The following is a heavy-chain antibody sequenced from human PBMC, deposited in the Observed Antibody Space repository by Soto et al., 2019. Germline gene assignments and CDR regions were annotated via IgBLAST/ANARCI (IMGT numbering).Heavy chain of an antibody. V-gene: IGHV3-30*18. CDR3: AKGLDYGGNDWGYSFDY. J-gene: IGHJ4*02. D-gene: IGHD4-17*01. CDR1: GFTFSSYG. CDR2: ISYDGSNK. Sequence: QVQLVESGGGVVQPGRSLRLSCAASGFTFSSYGMHWVRQAPGKGLEWVAVISYDGSNKYYADSVKGRFTISRDNSKNTLYLQMNSLRAEDTAVYYCAKGLDYGGNDWGYSFDYWGQGTLVTVSS.